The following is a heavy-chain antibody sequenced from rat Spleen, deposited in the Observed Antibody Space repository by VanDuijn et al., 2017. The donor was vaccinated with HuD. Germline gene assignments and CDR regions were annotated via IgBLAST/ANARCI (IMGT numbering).Heavy chain of an antibody. D-gene: IGHD1-2*01. CDR2: ISNSGGNT. V-gene: IGHV5-31*01. CDR3: ERHEGNSSYIYLYVRDA. CDR1: GFTFNNYW. J-gene: IGHJ4*01. Sequence: EVQLVESGGGSVQPGRSLKLSCVASGFTFNNYWMNWIRQAPGKGLEWVASISNSGGNTSYPDSVKGRFTTSRDNAQTILNPQMTSRRSEDTATYYGERHEGNSSYIYLYVRDAWGQGASVTVSS.